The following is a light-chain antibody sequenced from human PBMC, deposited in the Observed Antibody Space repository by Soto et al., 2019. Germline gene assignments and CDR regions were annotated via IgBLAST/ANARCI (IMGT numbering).Light chain of an antibody. V-gene: IGLV2-8*01. CDR1: SSDVGGYNY. CDR3: SSYAGSRGVV. J-gene: IGLJ2*01. Sequence: QSVLTQPPSASGSPGQSVTISCTGTSSDVGGYNYVSWYQQHPGKAPKLMIYEVNKRPSGVPDRFSGSKSANTASLTVSGLQAEDEADYYCSSYAGSRGVVFGGGTKLTVL. CDR2: EVN.